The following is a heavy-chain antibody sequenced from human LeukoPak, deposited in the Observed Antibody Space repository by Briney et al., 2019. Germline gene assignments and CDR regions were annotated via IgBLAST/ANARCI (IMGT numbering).Heavy chain of an antibody. V-gene: IGHV4-59*01. J-gene: IGHJ4*02. CDR2: IYYSGST. D-gene: IGHD6-19*01. CDR3: ASMAAAVAGPFDY. CDR1: GGSISSYY. Sequence: PSETLSLTCTVSGGSISSYYWSWIRQPPGKGLEWIGYIYYSGSTNYNPSLKSRVTISVDTSKNQFSLKLSSVTAADTAVYYCASMAAAVAGPFDYWGQGTLVTVSS.